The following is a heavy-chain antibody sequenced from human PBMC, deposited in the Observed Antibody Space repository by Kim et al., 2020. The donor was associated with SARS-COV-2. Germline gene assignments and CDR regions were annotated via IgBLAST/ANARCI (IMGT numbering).Heavy chain of an antibody. CDR2: IYYNGST. D-gene: IGHD3-22*01. CDR1: GGSISSSAYY. J-gene: IGHJ4*02. Sequence: SETLSLTCTVSGGSISSSAYYWGWIRQPPGKGLEWIGSIYYNGSTYYNPSLESRVTMSVDTSKNQFSLKLSSVTAADTAVYYCARDTSGYFFFDYWGQGTLVTVSS. V-gene: IGHV4-39*07. CDR3: ARDTSGYFFFDY.